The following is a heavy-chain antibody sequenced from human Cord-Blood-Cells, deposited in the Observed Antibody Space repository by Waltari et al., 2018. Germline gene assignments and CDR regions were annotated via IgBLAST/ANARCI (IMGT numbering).Heavy chain of an antibody. J-gene: IGHJ4*02. CDR3: ARDGHPYYDFWSGYPQIDY. CDR2: ISAYNGNT. CDR1: GYTFTSYG. Sequence: QVQLVQSGAEVKKPGASVKVSCKASGYTFTSYGISWVRQAPGHGLEWMGWISAYNGNTNYAQKLQGRVTMTTDTSTSTAYMELRSLRSDDTAVYYCARDGHPYYDFWSGYPQIDYWGQGTLVTVSS. V-gene: IGHV1-18*04. D-gene: IGHD3-3*01.